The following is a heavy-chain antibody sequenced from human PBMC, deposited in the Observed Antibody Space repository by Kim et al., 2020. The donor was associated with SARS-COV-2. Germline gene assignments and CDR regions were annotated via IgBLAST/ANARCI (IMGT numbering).Heavy chain of an antibody. CDR3: ARSTGYCSGGSCYYYYGMDV. J-gene: IGHJ6*02. V-gene: IGHV4-31*03. CDR1: GGSISSGGYY. Sequence: SETLSLTCTVSGGSISSGGYYWSWIRQHPGKGLEWIGYIYYSGSTYYNPSLKSRVTISVDTSKKQFSLKLSSVTAADTAVYYCARSTGYCSGGSCYYYYGMDVWGQGTTVTVSS. D-gene: IGHD2-15*01. CDR2: IYYSGST.